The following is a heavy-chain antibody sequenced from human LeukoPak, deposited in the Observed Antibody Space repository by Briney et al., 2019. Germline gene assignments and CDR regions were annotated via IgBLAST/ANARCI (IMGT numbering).Heavy chain of an antibody. J-gene: IGHJ4*02. CDR1: GFTFSSYA. V-gene: IGHV3-66*01. CDR3: TRVYPWATFDY. CDR2: IYPGGST. Sequence: GGSLRLSCAASGFTFSSYAMSWVRQAPGKGLEWVSIIYPGGSTYYADSVKGRFAISRDTSKNTLYLQMNSLRAEDTAVYYCTRVYPWATFDYWGQGTLVTVSS. D-gene: IGHD5-12*01.